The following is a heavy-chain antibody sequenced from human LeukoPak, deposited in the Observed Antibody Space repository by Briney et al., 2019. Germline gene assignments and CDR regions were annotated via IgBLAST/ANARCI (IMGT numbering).Heavy chain of an antibody. Sequence: SETLSLTCTVSGGSISSSSYYWGWIRQPPGKGLEWIGSIYYSGSTYYKPSLKSRVTISVDTSKNQFSLKLSSVTAADTAVYYCAGRGITIFGVVYSEFWFDPWGQGTLVTVSS. CDR1: GGSISSSSYY. J-gene: IGHJ5*02. CDR2: IYYSGST. CDR3: AGRGITIFGVVYSEFWFDP. V-gene: IGHV4-39*01. D-gene: IGHD3-3*01.